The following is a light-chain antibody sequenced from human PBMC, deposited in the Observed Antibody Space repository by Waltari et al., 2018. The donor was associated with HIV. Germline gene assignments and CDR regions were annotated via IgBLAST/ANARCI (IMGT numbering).Light chain of an antibody. J-gene: IGLJ2*01. CDR2: GNS. V-gene: IGLV1-40*01. Sequence: QSELTQPPSVSAAPGQRVTISCTGSSSNIGAGYDVHWYQQVPGRAPKVVIYGNSNRPPGVPDRVSGPKSVSSASMVITGLQSEDDADYYCQSYDSNLSGLFGGGTKVTVL. CDR3: QSYDSNLSGL. CDR1: SSNIGAGYD.